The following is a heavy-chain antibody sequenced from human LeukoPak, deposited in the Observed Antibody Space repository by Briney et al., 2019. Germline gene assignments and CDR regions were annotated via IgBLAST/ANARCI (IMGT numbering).Heavy chain of an antibody. D-gene: IGHD4-17*01. CDR1: GYIFTAYG. CDR2: VSVYNGNK. V-gene: IGHV1-18*01. Sequence: ASVKVSCKASGYIFTAYGISWVRQAPGQGLEWMGWVSVYNGNKDYAQRLQGRVTMTTDTSTSTAYMELRSLRSDDTAVYFCARDMATVQHQDWGQGTLVTVSS. CDR3: ARDMATVQHQD. J-gene: IGHJ4*02.